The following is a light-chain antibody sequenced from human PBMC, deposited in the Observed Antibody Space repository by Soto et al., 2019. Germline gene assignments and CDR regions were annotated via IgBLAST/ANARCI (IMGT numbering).Light chain of an antibody. Sequence: EIVLTQSPGTLSLSPGERATLSCRASQSVSSSYLAWYQQKPGQAPMLLIYGASSRATGIPDRFSGSGSGTHFTLTISRLEPEDFALFYCHHYGSSPAFGQGTKLEIK. CDR2: GAS. CDR3: HHYGSSPA. V-gene: IGKV3-20*01. J-gene: IGKJ2*01. CDR1: QSVSSSY.